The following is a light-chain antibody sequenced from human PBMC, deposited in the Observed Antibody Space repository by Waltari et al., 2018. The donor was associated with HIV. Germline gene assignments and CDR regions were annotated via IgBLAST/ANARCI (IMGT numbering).Light chain of an antibody. V-gene: IGKV1D-16*01. CDR2: GAS. J-gene: IGKJ1*01. CDR1: QTVRSS. Sequence: DIQITQSPPSLSASVGQRATLTCRASQTVRSSLAWYQQRPGKAPKSLVYGASKLQTEVPSRFSAGGSGTNFSLTINSLKPEDFATYICQQYYTFPRTFGRGTRVDMK. CDR3: QQYYTFPRT.